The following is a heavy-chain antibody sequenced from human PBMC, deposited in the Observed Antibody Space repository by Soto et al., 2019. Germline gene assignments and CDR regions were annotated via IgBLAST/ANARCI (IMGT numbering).Heavy chain of an antibody. J-gene: IGHJ6*03. Sequence: EVQLVESGGGLVQPGGSLRLSCAASGFTVSSNYMSWVRQAPGKGLEWVSVIYSGGSTYYADSVKGRFTISRDNSKNTLYLQMNSLRAEDTAVYYCARDIGQLTIFGVVAYMDVWGKGTTVTVSS. CDR3: ARDIGQLTIFGVVAYMDV. CDR2: IYSGGST. D-gene: IGHD3-3*01. CDR1: GFTVSSNY. V-gene: IGHV3-66*01.